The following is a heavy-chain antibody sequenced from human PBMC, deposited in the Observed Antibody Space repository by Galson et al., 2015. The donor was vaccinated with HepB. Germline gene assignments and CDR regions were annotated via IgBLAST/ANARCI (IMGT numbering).Heavy chain of an antibody. J-gene: IGHJ6*02. CDR1: GGSLGSHY. V-gene: IGHV4-59*11. Sequence: TLSLTCTVSGGSLGSHYWSWIRQSPGRGLEWIGYIYYRGYTKYNPSLESRVTISVDTSKDQFSLKLRSVTAADTAVYYCARGPAVSTSYFQYYGLGVWGQGTSVTVSS. CDR3: ARGPAVSTSYFQYYGLGV. D-gene: IGHD3-22*01. CDR2: IYYRGYT.